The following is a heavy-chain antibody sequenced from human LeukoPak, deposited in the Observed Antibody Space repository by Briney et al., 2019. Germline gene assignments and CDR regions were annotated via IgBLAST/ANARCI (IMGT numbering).Heavy chain of an antibody. CDR2: ISDNGGGT. D-gene: IGHD4-17*01. CDR3: AKSMATVTRGYYYYEMDV. Sequence: GVLRLSYAASGFTFINYAMSWVRQAPGKGLEWVSVISDNGGGTLYADAVKGRFTISRDNSKTTLSLQMNSLRAEDTAVYYCAKSMATVTRGYYYYEMDVWGKGTTVTVSS. J-gene: IGHJ6*04. V-gene: IGHV3-23*01. CDR1: GFTFINYA.